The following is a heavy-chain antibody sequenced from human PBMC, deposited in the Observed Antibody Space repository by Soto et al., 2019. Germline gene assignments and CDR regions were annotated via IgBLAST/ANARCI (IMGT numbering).Heavy chain of an antibody. CDR2: ISSSGSTI. D-gene: IGHD6-6*01. Sequence: GGSLRLSCAASGFIFSDYYMSWIRQAPGKGLEWVSYISSSGSTIYYADSVKGRFTISRDNAKNSLYLQMNSLRAEDTAVYYCARWVEYGWFDPWGQGTLVTVSS. J-gene: IGHJ5*02. CDR1: GFIFSDYY. V-gene: IGHV3-11*01. CDR3: ARWVEYGWFDP.